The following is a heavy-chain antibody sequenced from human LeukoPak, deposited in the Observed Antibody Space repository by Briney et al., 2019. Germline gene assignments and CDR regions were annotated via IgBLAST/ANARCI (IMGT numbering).Heavy chain of an antibody. D-gene: IGHD2-15*01. J-gene: IGHJ5*02. CDR2: FSYSGGST. CDR1: GFTFNSYD. CDR3: ARALVVAAMGRYTWFEA. Sequence: PGGSLRLSCAASGFTFNSYDMSWVPQAPGKGREGVFDFSYSGGSTYYAEYVKGRFTIARDNSKNTLYLQMNSLRAEDTAVYYCARALVVAAMGRYTWFEAWGQGTMVTVSS. V-gene: IGHV3-23*01.